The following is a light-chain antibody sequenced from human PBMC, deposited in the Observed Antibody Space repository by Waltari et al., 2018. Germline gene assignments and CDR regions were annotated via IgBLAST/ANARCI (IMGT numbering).Light chain of an antibody. CDR1: SSAIGGYDF. V-gene: IGLV2-14*03. J-gene: IGLJ2*01. Sequence: QSALIQPASVSGSPGQSITISCTGSSSAIGGYDFVSWYQRRPGKAPQLMISDVSRRPSAVSNRFSGSKSGNRASLTISGLRPEDEADYYCSSYTSGSTHVIFGGGTKLTVL. CDR2: DVS. CDR3: SSYTSGSTHVI.